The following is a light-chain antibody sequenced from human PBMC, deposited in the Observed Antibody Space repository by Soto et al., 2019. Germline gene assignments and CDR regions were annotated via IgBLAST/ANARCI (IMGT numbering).Light chain of an antibody. J-gene: IGKJ1*01. CDR2: EAS. Sequence: DIQMTQSPSTLSASVGDRVTITCRASQSISDSLAWYQQKPGKAPKLLIYEASSLKSGVPSRCSGSRSGTEDTLTISSLQPDDVATYYCQQYNGYWTFGQGTKVEIK. V-gene: IGKV1-5*03. CDR3: QQYNGYWT. CDR1: QSISDS.